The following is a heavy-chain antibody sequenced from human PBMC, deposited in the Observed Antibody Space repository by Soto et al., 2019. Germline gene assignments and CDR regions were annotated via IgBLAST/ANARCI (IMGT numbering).Heavy chain of an antibody. CDR1: GDSISSYY. J-gene: IGHJ4*02. D-gene: IGHD3-9*01. CDR2: LYYGRST. CDR3: ARGMAEEQIFYYFDY. Sequence: PSETLSLTCAVSGDSISSYYCMWIRQPPGKGLESIGYLYYGRSTTYNPSLKNRVTISVDASKSQFYLKLRSVTAADTAVYYCARGMAEEQIFYYFDYWGQGALVTVSS. V-gene: IGHV4-59*01.